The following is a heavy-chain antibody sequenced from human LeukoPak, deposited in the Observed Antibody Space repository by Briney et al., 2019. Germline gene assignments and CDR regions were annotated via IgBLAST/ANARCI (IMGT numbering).Heavy chain of an antibody. CDR2: IKQDGSNK. CDR3: ATYSSLNRREFQF. CDR1: GFTFSSYS. J-gene: IGHJ1*01. V-gene: IGHV3-7*01. Sequence: GGSLRLSCAASGFTFSSYSMNWVRQAPGKGLEWVANIKQDGSNKYYVDSVKGRFTISRDNAKNSLYLQMNSLRAEDTAVYYCATYSSLNRREFQFWGQGTLLTVSS. D-gene: IGHD3-22*01.